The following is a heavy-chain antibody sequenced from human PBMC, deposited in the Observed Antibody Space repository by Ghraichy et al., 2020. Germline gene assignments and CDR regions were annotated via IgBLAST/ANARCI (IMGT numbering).Heavy chain of an antibody. CDR2: IKSKTDGGTT. V-gene: IGHV3-15*01. J-gene: IGHJ6*03. CDR3: TTDSGYSQYYYYMDV. Sequence: GGSLRLSCAASGFTFSNAWMSWVRQAPGKGLEWVGRIKSKTDGGTTDYAAPVKGRFTISRDDSKNTLYLQMNSLKTEDTAVYYCTTDSGYSQYYYYMDVWGKGTTVTVSS. D-gene: IGHD5-18*01. CDR1: GFTFSNAW.